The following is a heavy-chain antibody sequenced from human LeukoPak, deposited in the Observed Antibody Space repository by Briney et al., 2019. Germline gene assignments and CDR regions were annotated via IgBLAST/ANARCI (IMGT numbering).Heavy chain of an antibody. CDR3: AREIAAAGKIVDY. CDR1: GYTFISYY. Sequence: GASLKDSCKASGYTFISYYMHWVGQPPAQQLDGMGRINPSGGSTSYAQKCQGRVNMTGDMSTSTVYIELSGLRSEDTGVYYCAREIAAAGKIVDYWGQGTLVTVSS. CDR2: INPSGGST. V-gene: IGHV1-46*01. D-gene: IGHD6-13*01. J-gene: IGHJ4*02.